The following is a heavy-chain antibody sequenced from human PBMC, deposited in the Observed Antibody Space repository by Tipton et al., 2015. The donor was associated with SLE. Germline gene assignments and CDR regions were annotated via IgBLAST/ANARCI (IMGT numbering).Heavy chain of an antibody. CDR3: VGESAN. V-gene: IGHV3-64*02. J-gene: IGHJ4*02. Sequence: GSLRLSCAASGFTFSHYAMSWVCQAPGKGLEYVTVINGNGGRTYYADSVKGSFTISRDNSKQVLYLHMGSLRSDDMAIYYCVGESANWDQGTLVTVST. CDR1: GFTFSHYA. CDR2: INGNGGRT.